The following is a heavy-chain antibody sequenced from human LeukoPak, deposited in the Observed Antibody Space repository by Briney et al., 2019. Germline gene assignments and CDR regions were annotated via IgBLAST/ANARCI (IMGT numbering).Heavy chain of an antibody. J-gene: IGHJ4*02. V-gene: IGHV3-21*01. Sequence: GGSLRLSCAASGFTFSSYSMNWVRQAPGKGLEWVSFISSSSSYIYYADSVKGRFTISRDNAKNSPYLQMNSLRAEDTAVYYCAMPGYSYGYAYYWGQGTLVTVSS. CDR2: ISSSSSYI. CDR3: AMPGYSYGYAYY. CDR1: GFTFSSYS. D-gene: IGHD5-18*01.